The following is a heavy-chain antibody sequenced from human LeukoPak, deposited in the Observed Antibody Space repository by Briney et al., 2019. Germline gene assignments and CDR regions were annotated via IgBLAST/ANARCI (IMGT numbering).Heavy chain of an antibody. D-gene: IGHD2-15*01. CDR2: ISAGGDAT. V-gene: IGHV3-23*01. CDR3: AAHFPYCSRGSCSYFDH. CDR1: GFTFSTYA. J-gene: IGHJ4*02. Sequence: PGGSLRLPCAASGFTFSTYAMSWVRQAPGKGLEWVCAISAGGDATFYADSVKGRFTVSRDNPKNTLSLQMNSLRGEDTAIYYCAAHFPYCSRGSCSYFDHWGQGTLVTVSS.